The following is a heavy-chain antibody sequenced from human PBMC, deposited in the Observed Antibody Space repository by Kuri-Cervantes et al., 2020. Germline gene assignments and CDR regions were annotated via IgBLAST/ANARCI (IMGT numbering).Heavy chain of an antibody. CDR2: ISSSSSYI. CDR3: ARGPDTAMMYYFVY. CDR1: GFTFSSYS. Sequence: GGSLRLSCAASGFTFSSYSMNWVRQAPGKGLEWVSSISSSSSYIYYADSVRGRFTISRDNSKNTLYLQMNSLRTEDTAVYYCARGPDTAMMYYFVYWGQGTLVTVSS. V-gene: IGHV3-21*01. J-gene: IGHJ4*02. D-gene: IGHD5-18*01.